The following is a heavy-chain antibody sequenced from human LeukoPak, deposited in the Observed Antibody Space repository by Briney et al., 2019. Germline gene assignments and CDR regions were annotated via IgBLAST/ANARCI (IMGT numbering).Heavy chain of an antibody. J-gene: IGHJ4*02. V-gene: IGHV3-30*18. CDR3: AKEKQITMVRGVIIRFDY. CDR1: GFTFSSYG. D-gene: IGHD3-10*01. Sequence: GGSLRLSCAASGFTFSSYGMHWVRQAPGKGLEWVAVISNDGSNKYYADPVRGRFTISRDNSKNTLYLQMTSMRAEDTAVYYCAKEKQITMVRGVIIRFDYWGQGTLVTVSS. CDR2: ISNDGSNK.